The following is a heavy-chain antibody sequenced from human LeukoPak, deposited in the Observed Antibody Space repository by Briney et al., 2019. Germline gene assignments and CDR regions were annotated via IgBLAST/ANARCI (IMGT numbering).Heavy chain of an antibody. J-gene: IGHJ5*02. Sequence: PSETLSLTCSVSGYSISSGYYRGWIRQPPGKGLEWIGSIYHSGSTHYNPSLKSRVTISVDMSKNQVSLKLSSVTAADTAVYYCARRRTDFWSPSNWFDPWGQGTLVTVSS. D-gene: IGHD3-3*01. CDR1: GYSISSGYY. CDR3: ARRRTDFWSPSNWFDP. V-gene: IGHV4-38-2*02. CDR2: IYHSGST.